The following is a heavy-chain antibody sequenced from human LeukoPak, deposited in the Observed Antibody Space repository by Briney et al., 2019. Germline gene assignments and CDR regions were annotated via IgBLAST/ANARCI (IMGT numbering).Heavy chain of an antibody. CDR3: ARSADSSGYSDY. J-gene: IGHJ4*02. CDR1: GGSISSGGYY. CDR2: IYYTGST. Sequence: PSETLSLTCTVSGGSISSGGYYWSWIRQHPGKGLEWIGYIYYTGSTYFNPSLKSRVTISVDTSKNQFSLKLTSVTAADTAVYYCARSADSSGYSDYWGQGTLVTVSS. D-gene: IGHD3-22*01. V-gene: IGHV4-31*03.